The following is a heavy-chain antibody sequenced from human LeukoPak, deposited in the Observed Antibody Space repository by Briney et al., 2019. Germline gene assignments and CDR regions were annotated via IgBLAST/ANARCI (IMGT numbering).Heavy chain of an antibody. V-gene: IGHV4-39*01. CDR3: ARAITMVRGVIITGFDY. Sequence: PSETLSLTCTVSGGSISSSSYYWGWLRQPPGKGLEWRGSIYYSGSTYYNPSLKSRVTISVDTSKNQFSLKLSSVTAADTAVYYCARAITMVRGVIITGFDYWGQGTLVTVSS. CDR2: IYYSGST. J-gene: IGHJ4*02. CDR1: GGSISSSSYY. D-gene: IGHD3-10*01.